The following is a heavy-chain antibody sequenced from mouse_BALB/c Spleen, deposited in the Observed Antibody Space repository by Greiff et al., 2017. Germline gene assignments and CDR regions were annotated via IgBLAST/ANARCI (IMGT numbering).Heavy chain of an antibody. V-gene: IGHV2-9*02. CDR2: IWAGGST. Sequence: VQVVESGPGLVAPSQSLSITCTVSGFSLTSYGVHWVRQPPGKGLEWLGVIWAGGSTNYNSALMSRLSISKDNSKSQVFLKMNSLQTDDTAMYYCARGGIYYDYDKDYYAMDYWGQGTSVTVSS. D-gene: IGHD2-4*01. CDR1: GFSLTSYG. J-gene: IGHJ4*01. CDR3: ARGGIYYDYDKDYYAMDY.